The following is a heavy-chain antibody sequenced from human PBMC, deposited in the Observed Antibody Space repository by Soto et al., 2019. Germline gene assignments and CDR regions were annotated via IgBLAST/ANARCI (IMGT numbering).Heavy chain of an antibody. CDR2: ISGSGDYT. J-gene: IGHJ5*02. CDR1: GFTFSSYA. Sequence: EVQLLESGGGLVQPGESLRLSCAASGFTFSSYAMTWVRQAPGKGLEWVSSISGSGDYTYFADSVKGRFTISRDNSKDTLYLQMSSLRVEDTAIYYCAKGSRSRTQGWFDPWGQGTLVTVSS. D-gene: IGHD2-15*01. V-gene: IGHV3-23*01. CDR3: AKGSRSRTQGWFDP.